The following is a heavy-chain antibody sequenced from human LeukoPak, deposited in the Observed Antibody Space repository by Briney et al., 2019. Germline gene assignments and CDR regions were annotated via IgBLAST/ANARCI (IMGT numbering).Heavy chain of an antibody. D-gene: IGHD2-8*02. CDR3: ACTVNNDY. CDR2: INHRGIT. J-gene: IGHJ4*02. Sequence: PSETLSLTCAVHGGSFSGYYWSWIRQPPGKGLEWIGEINHRGITNYNPSFKSRVTISGDTSKNQFSLRLSSVTAADTAVYYCACTVNNDYWGQGTLVTVSS. V-gene: IGHV4-34*01. CDR1: GGSFSGYY.